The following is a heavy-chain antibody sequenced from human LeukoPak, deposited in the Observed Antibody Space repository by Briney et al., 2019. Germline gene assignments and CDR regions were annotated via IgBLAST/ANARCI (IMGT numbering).Heavy chain of an antibody. V-gene: IGHV4-34*01. J-gene: IGHJ4*02. CDR2: INHSGST. CDR1: GGSFSGYY. CDR3: ARGGRPNYYGSGSYPRPIDY. Sequence: KPSETLSLTCAVYGGSFSGYYWSWIRQPPGKGLEWIGEINHSGSTNYNPSLKSRVTISVDTSKNKFSLKMSSGTAADTAVYYCARGGRPNYYGSGSYPRPIDYWGQGTLVTVSS. D-gene: IGHD3-10*01.